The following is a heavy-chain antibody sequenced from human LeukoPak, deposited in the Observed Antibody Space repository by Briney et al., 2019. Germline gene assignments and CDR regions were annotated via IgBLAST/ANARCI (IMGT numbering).Heavy chain of an antibody. V-gene: IGHV1-24*01. CDR2: FDPEDGET. D-gene: IGHD3-22*01. Sequence: ASVKVSCKVSGYTLTGLSMHWVRQAPGKGLEWMGGFDPEDGETIYAQKFQGRVTMTEDTSTDTAYMELSSLRSEDTAVYYCATDVKYYYDSSGYTYLVWGQGTLVTVSS. J-gene: IGHJ4*02. CDR1: GYTLTGLS. CDR3: ATDVKYYYDSSGYTYLV.